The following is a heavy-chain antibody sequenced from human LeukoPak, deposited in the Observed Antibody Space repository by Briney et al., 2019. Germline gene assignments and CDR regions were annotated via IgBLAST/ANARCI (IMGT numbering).Heavy chain of an antibody. CDR1: GGSISSSSYY. J-gene: IGHJ4*02. V-gene: IGHV4-39*01. CDR2: IYYSGST. D-gene: IGHD2-2*01. Sequence: SETLYLTCTVSGGSISSSSYYWGWVRQPPGKGLEWIGSIYYSGSTYYNPSLKSRVTISVDTSKNQFSLKLSSVTAADTAVYYCARQLGYCSSTSCYADKVDYWGQGTLVTVSS. CDR3: ARQLGYCSSTSCYADKVDY.